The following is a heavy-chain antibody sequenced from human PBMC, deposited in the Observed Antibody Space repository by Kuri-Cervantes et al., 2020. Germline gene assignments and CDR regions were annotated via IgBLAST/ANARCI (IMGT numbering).Heavy chain of an antibody. CDR2: IYTSGST. V-gene: IGHV4-4*07. Sequence: SETLSLTCTVSGGSISSYYWSWIRQPAGKGLEWIGRIYTSGSTNYNPSLKSRVTMSVDTSKNQFSLKLSSLTAADTAVNFCASWGGTPARQAQNSGYDAFDIWGQRTMVTVSS. CDR3: ASWGGTPARQAQNSGYDAFDI. D-gene: IGHD3-16*01. CDR1: GGSISSYY. J-gene: IGHJ3*02.